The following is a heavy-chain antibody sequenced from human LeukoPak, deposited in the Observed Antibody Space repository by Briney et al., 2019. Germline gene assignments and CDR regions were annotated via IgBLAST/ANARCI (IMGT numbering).Heavy chain of an antibody. V-gene: IGHV4-4*07. CDR2: IYTSGST. CDR1: GGSISSYY. Sequence: SGTLSLTCTVSGGSISSYYWSWIRQPAGKGLEWIGRIYTSGSTNYNPSLKSRVTMSVDMSKNQFSLKLSSVTAADTAVYYCARGDSGSLILDYWGQGTLVTVSS. CDR3: ARGDSGSLILDY. J-gene: IGHJ4*02. D-gene: IGHD1-26*01.